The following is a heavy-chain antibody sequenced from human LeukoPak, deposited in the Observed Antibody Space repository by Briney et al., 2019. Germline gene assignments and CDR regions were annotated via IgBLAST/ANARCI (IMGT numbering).Heavy chain of an antibody. CDR2: IIPILGIA. CDR1: GGTFSSYA. V-gene: IGHV1-69*10. D-gene: IGHD2-2*01. J-gene: IGHJ4*02. Sequence: ASVKVSCKASGGTFSSYAISWVRQAPGQGLEWMGWIIPILGIANYAQKFQGRVTITADKSTSTAYMELSSLRSEDTAVYYCARRRYCSSTSCYEIDYWGQGTLVTVSS. CDR3: ARRRYCSSTSCYEIDY.